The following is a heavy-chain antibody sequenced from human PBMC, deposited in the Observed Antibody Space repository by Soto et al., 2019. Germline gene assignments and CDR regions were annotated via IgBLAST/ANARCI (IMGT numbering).Heavy chain of an antibody. V-gene: IGHV4-30-2*01. Sequence: SETLSLTCVVSGGSISSGGYSWGWIRQPPGKGLEWIGYIYHSVSTYYNPSLKSRVTISVDRSKNQFSLKLSSVTAADTAVYYCARVPSPWGQGTLVTVSS. CDR3: ARVPSP. CDR2: IYHSVST. J-gene: IGHJ5*02. CDR1: GGSISSGGYS.